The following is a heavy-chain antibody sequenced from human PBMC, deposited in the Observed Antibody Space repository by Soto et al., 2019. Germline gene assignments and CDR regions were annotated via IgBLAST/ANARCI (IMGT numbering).Heavy chain of an antibody. CDR3: ARGKYSSSWYELDY. J-gene: IGHJ4*02. V-gene: IGHV3-11*01. Sequence: VGSLRLSCAASGFTFSDYYMSWIRQAPGKGLEWVSYISSSGSTIYYADSVKGRFTISRDNAKNSLYLQMNSLRAEDTAVYYCARGKYSSSWYELDYWGQGTLVTVSS. D-gene: IGHD6-13*01. CDR2: ISSSGSTI. CDR1: GFTFSDYY.